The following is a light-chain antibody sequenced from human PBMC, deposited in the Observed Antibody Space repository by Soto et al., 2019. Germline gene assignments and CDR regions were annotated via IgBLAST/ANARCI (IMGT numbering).Light chain of an antibody. V-gene: IGKV1-39*01. CDR1: QSISSY. CDR2: AAS. J-gene: IGKJ5*01. Sequence: DIQMTQSPSSLSASVGDRVTITCRASQSISSYLNCYQQKPGKAPKLLIYAASSLQSGVPSRFSGGGSGTDFTLTSSRLQPEDFATYYCQQSYSPPPITFGQGTRLEIK. CDR3: QQSYSPPPIT.